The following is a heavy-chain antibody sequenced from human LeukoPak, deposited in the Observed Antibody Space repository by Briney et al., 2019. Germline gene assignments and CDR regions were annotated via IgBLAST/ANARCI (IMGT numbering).Heavy chain of an antibody. CDR1: GFTFSDHW. Sequence: GGSLRLSCAASGFTFSDHWLTWVRQAPGKGLEWVANIKPDGSEKYYVDSVKGRFTISRDNAKNSLYLQMNSLRAEDTAVYYCAGPPQAGPFDHWGQETLVTVSS. CDR2: IKPDGSEK. J-gene: IGHJ4*02. D-gene: IGHD6-19*01. CDR3: AGPPQAGPFDH. V-gene: IGHV3-7*01.